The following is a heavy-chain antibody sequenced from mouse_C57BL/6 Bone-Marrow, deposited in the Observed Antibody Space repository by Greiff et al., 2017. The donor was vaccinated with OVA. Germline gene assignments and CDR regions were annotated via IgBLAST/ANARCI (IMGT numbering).Heavy chain of an antibody. V-gene: IGHV1-55*01. CDR1: GYTFTSYW. D-gene: IGHD1-1*01. Sequence: VQLQQSGAELVKPGASVKMSCKASGYTFTSYWITWVKQRPGQGLEWIGDIYPGSGSTNYNEKFKSKATLTVDTSSSTAYMQLSSLTSEDSAVYYCARFYYGSRHWYFDVWGTGTTVTVSS. CDR2: IYPGSGST. CDR3: ARFYYGSRHWYFDV. J-gene: IGHJ1*03.